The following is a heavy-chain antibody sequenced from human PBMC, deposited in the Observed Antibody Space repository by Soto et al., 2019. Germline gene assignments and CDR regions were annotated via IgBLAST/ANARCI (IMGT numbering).Heavy chain of an antibody. V-gene: IGHV4-30-4*01. CDR1: GGSISSGDYY. J-gene: IGHJ4*02. D-gene: IGHD6-19*01. CDR2: IYYSGST. CDR3: ARDVEPGIAVAGTELRGAYFDY. Sequence: QVQLQESGPGLVKPSQTLSLTCTVSGGSISSGDYYWSWIRQPPGKGREWLGYIYYSGSTYYNPSLKSRVTISVDTSKNQFSLKLSSVTAADTAVYYCARDVEPGIAVAGTELRGAYFDYWGQGTLVTVSS.